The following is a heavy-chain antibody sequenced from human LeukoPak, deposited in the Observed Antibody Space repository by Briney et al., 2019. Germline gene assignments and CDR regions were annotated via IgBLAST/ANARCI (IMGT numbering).Heavy chain of an antibody. CDR3: ARAGPGYSGHDYWYFDL. J-gene: IGHJ2*01. CDR2: IAGDESHT. CDR1: GFTFSTYW. V-gene: IGHV3-74*01. Sequence: GSLRLSCAASGFTFSTYWMHWVRQVPGKGLVWVSRIAGDESHTNYADSVRGRFTISRDNAKNTLYLQLNSLRAEDTAVYYCARAGPGYSGHDYWYFDLWGRGTLVTVSS. D-gene: IGHD5-12*01.